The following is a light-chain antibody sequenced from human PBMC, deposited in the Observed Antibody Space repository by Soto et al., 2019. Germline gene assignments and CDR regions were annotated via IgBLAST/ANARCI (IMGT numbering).Light chain of an antibody. J-gene: IGKJ1*01. V-gene: IGKV3-15*01. CDR2: DAS. CDR3: QQYNNWPQT. Sequence: ETMMTQSPDTLSVSLGERATLSCRASQSLRSSLAWYQQKPGQAPTLLIYDASTRATGIPARFSGSGSGTDFTLTISGLQSEDFAVYYCQQYNNWPQTFGQGTKVDIK. CDR1: QSLRSS.